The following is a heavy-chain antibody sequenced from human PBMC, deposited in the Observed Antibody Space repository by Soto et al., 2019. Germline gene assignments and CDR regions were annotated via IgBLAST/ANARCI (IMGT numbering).Heavy chain of an antibody. CDR1: GFTFSSFS. D-gene: IGHD6-19*01. CDR2: TSSNGAIQ. CDR3: ARVDSSGWYRYFDL. V-gene: IGHV3-30*14. J-gene: IGHJ2*01. Sequence: QVQLMESGGGVVQPGGSLRLSSAASGFTFSSFSMHWFRQAPGKGLEWVAVTSSNGAIQYYADSVKGRFTISRDNSKNTLYLQMNSLRAEDTAVYYCARVDSSGWYRYFDLWGRGTLVTVSS.